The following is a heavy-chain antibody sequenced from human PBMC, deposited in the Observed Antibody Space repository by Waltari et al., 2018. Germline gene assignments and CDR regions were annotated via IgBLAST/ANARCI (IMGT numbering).Heavy chain of an antibody. V-gene: IGHV4-31*03. Sequence: QVQLQESGPGLVKPSQTLSLTCTVSGGSISSGGYYWSWIRQHPGKGLEWIGYLYYSGSTYYNPSLKSRVTISVDTSKNQFSLKLSSVTAADTAVYYCARALSRRAAAGTVDYWGQGTLVTVSS. CDR2: LYYSGST. CDR1: GGSISSGGYY. J-gene: IGHJ4*02. CDR3: ARALSRRAAAGTVDY. D-gene: IGHD6-13*01.